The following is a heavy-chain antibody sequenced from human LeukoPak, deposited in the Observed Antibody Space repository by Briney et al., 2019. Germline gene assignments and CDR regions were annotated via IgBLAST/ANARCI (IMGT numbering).Heavy chain of an antibody. J-gene: IGHJ6*02. CDR2: FDPEDVET. CDR1: GYTLTKLS. Sequence: ASVKVSCKVSGYTLTKLSMHWVRQAPGKGLEWMGGFDPEDVETVYAQKFQGRVTMTEDTSTDTAYMELSSLRSEDTAVYYRATVILRSYYGMDVWGQGTTVTVSS. D-gene: IGHD3-16*01. V-gene: IGHV1-24*01. CDR3: ATVILRSYYGMDV.